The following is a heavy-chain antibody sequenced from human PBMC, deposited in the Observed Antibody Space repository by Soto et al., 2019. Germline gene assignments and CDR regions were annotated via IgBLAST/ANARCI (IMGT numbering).Heavy chain of an antibody. CDR3: ARDRGRIAAAGRNWFDP. Sequence: SVKVSCKASGGTCSSYAISWVRQAPGQGLEWMGGIIPIFGTANYAQKFQGRVTITADESTSTAYMELSSLRSEDTAVYYCARDRGRIAAAGRNWFDPWGQGTLVTVSS. J-gene: IGHJ5*02. D-gene: IGHD6-13*01. CDR1: GGTCSSYA. CDR2: IIPIFGTA. V-gene: IGHV1-69*13.